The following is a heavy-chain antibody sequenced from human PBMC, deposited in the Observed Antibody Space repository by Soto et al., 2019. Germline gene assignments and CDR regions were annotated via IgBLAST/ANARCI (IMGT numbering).Heavy chain of an antibody. CDR3: ARLLVRGVIITS. V-gene: IGHV4-59*08. J-gene: IGHJ5*02. CDR1: DASMNAFY. Sequence: SETLSLTCTVSDASMNAFYWSWIRLPPGKGLEWIGYIFHSGSTIYNPSLKSRVTMSINTSKNQFSLKLDSVTAADTAVYYCARLLVRGVIITSWGQGTLVTVSS. CDR2: IFHSGST. D-gene: IGHD3-10*01.